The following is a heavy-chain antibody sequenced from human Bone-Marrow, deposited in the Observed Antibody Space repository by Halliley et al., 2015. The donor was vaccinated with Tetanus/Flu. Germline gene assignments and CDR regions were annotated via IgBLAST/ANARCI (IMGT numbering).Heavy chain of an antibody. CDR1: GGSVSSGSHY. V-gene: IGHV4-61*01. Sequence: TLSLTCTVSGGSVSSGSHYWSWMRQPPGKGLEWIGNIYYSGSTNYEPSLKSRVTISLDTSKNQLSLKLNSLTAADTAVYFCARVNLGGADQIDYWGQGTLVTVSS. D-gene: IGHD3-16*01. CDR3: ARVNLGGADQIDY. J-gene: IGHJ4*02. CDR2: IYYSGST.